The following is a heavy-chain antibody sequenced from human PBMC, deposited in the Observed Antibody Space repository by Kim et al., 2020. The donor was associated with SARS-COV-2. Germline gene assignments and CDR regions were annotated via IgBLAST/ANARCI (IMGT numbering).Heavy chain of an antibody. V-gene: IGHV1-46*01. Sequence: ASVKVSCKASGYTFTSYYMHWVRQAPGQGLEWMGIINPSGGSTSYAQKFQGRVTMTRDTSTSTVYMELSSLRSEDTAVYYCARDLTVTTSYYYYGMDVWGQGTTVPLSS. J-gene: IGHJ6*02. CDR1: GYTFTSYY. CDR2: INPSGGST. CDR3: ARDLTVTTSYYYYGMDV. D-gene: IGHD4-17*01.